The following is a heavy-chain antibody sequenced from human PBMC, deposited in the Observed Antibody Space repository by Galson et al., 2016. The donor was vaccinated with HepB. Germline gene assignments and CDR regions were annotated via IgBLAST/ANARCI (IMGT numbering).Heavy chain of an antibody. CDR1: GFTFSDYA. CDR3: VNTFLHSPSSGDY. J-gene: IGHJ4*02. Sequence: SLRLSCAASGFTFSDYAMHWVRQAPGKGLEYVSVITKDGTTYYADSVKDRFTISRDNSKSTVYLQMTSLRTEDTAVYYCVNTFLHSPSSGDYGGQGTLVTVSS. D-gene: IGHD3-10*01. CDR2: ITKDGTT. V-gene: IGHV3-64D*06.